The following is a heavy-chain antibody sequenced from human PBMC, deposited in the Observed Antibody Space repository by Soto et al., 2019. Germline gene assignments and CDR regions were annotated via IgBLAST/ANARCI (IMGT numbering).Heavy chain of an antibody. CDR2: IYYTGIT. CDR1: GAAISNNY. V-gene: IGHV4-59*01. CDR3: AREVPPHHYFDS. Sequence: SETLSLTCTVSGAAISNNYWSWVRQPPGKGLEWIGYIYYTGITNYNSSLKSRVTISIDTSNKQFSLKLTSVTAADTAVYYCAREVPPHHYFDSWGQGALVTVSS. J-gene: IGHJ4*02.